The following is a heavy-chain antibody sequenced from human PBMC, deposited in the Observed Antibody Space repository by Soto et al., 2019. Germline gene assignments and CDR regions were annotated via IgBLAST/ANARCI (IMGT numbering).Heavy chain of an antibody. CDR2: ISSTSSYI. V-gene: IGHV3-21*01. CDR3: AREADTAMGNAAFDI. CDR1: GFTFSDYS. Sequence: EVQLVESGGGLVKPGGSLRLSCTAPGFTFSDYSMAWVRQTPGKGLEWVSSISSTSSYIYYADSMRGRFTISRDNGENSLYLQMHSLRAEDTAVYYCAREADTAMGNAAFDIWGQGTMVTVSS. D-gene: IGHD5-18*01. J-gene: IGHJ3*02.